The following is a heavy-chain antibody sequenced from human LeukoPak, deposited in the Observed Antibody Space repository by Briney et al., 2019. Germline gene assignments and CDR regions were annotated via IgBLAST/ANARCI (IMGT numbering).Heavy chain of an antibody. J-gene: IGHJ5*02. D-gene: IGHD3-10*01. V-gene: IGHV4-38-2*02. Sequence: PSETLSLTCTVSGYSISSGYYWGWIRQPPGKGLEWIGSIYHSGSTYYNPSLKSRVTISVDTSKNQFSLKLSSVTAADTAVYYCARITYYYGSGSYYAGLRWWFDPWGQGTLVTVSS. CDR3: ARITYYYGSGSYYAGLRWWFDP. CDR2: IYHSGST. CDR1: GYSISSGYY.